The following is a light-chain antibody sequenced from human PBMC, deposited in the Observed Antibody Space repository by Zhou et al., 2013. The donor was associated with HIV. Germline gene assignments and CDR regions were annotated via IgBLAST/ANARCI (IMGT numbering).Light chain of an antibody. CDR1: QSVSSSY. V-gene: IGKV3-20*01. Sequence: EIVLTQSPGTLSLSPGERATLSCRASQSVSSSYLAWYQQKPGQAPRLLIYGASRRATGIPDRFSGSGSGTDFTLTINSLQPDDFATYYCLQYEGYSWTFGQGTKVEVK. CDR3: LQYEGYSWT. J-gene: IGKJ1*01. CDR2: GAS.